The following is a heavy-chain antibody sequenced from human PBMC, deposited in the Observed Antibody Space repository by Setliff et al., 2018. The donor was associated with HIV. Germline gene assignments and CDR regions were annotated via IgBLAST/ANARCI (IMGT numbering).Heavy chain of an antibody. D-gene: IGHD4-4*01. CDR1: GYSISSGYY. CDR2: ISHSGST. J-gene: IGHJ4*02. V-gene: IGHV4-38-2*01. Sequence: SLTCAVSGYSISSGYYWGWIRQPPGKGPEWIGSISHSGSTYYNPSLKSRVTISVDTSKNQFSLNLSSVTAADTAVYYCRRYSNYGLDYWGQGTLVTVSS. CDR3: RRYSNYGLDY.